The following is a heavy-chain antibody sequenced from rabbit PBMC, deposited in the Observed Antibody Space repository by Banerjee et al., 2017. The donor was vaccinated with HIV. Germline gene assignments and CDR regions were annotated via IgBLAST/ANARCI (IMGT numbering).Heavy chain of an antibody. V-gene: IGHV1S7*01. CDR2: IYPTYGAT. CDR1: GIDFSRSFW. D-gene: IGHD2-1*01. Sequence: HLVESGGGLVTLGGSLKLTCKASGIDFSRSFWISWVRQTPGKGLEWIGCIYPTYGATDYANWVNGRFTISSHNAQNTLWLQLNSLTAADTATYFCARGYDDYDARLDLWGQGTLVTVS. CDR3: ARGYDDYDARLDL. J-gene: IGHJ3*01.